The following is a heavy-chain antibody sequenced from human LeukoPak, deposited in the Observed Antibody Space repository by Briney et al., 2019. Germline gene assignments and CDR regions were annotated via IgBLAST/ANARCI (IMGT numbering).Heavy chain of an antibody. CDR1: GFTFSSYG. V-gene: IGHV3-48*04. Sequence: GGSLRLSCAASGFTFSSYGMHWVRQAPGKGLEWLSFITTSGNSIYYADSVRGRFTISRDDAKNSLYLQINSLRAEDTAVYYCARERAVANIGQLSPFHYCGQGTLVTVSS. CDR3: ARERAVANIGQLSPFHY. J-gene: IGHJ4*02. D-gene: IGHD6-19*01. CDR2: ITTSGNSI.